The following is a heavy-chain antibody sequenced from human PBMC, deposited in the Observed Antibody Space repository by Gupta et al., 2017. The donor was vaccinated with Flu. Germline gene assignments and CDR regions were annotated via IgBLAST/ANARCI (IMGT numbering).Heavy chain of an antibody. CDR1: GGSFSGYY. V-gene: IGHV4-34*01. J-gene: IGHJ4*02. CDR2: INHSGST. D-gene: IGHD3-22*01. CDR3: ARGCHYYDSSGYYYMLDY. Sequence: QVQLQQWGAGLLKPSETLSLTCAVYGGSFSGYYWSWIRQPQGKGLEWIGEINHSGSTNYNPSLKSRVTISVDTSKNQFSLKLSSVTAADTAVYYCARGCHYYDSSGYYYMLDYWGQGTLVTVSS.